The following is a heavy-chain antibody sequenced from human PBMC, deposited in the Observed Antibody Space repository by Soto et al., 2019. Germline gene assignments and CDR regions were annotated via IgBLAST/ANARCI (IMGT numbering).Heavy chain of an antibody. V-gene: IGHV6-1*01. CDR3: ARHLCITMVRGGNLGYYYGMDV. CDR1: GDSVSSNSAA. CDR2: TYYRSKWYN. Sequence: PSQTLSLTCAISGDSVSSNSAAWNWIRQSPSRGLEWLGRTYYRSKWYNDYAVSVKSRITINPDTSKNQFSLQLNSVTPEDTAVYYCARHLCITMVRGGNLGYYYGMDVWGQGTTVTVSS. J-gene: IGHJ6*02. D-gene: IGHD3-10*01.